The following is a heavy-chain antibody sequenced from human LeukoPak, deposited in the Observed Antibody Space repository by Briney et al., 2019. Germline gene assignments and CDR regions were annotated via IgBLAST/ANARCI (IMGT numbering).Heavy chain of an antibody. V-gene: IGHV6-1*01. J-gene: IGHJ6*02. Sequence: SQTLSLTCAISGDSVSSNSAAWNWIRQSSSRGLEWLGRTYYRSKWYNDYAVSVKSRITINPDTSKNQFSLQLNSVTPEDTAVCYCARDTVVTGNYYYYGMDVWGQGTTVTVSS. CDR1: GDSVSSNSAA. CDR2: TYYRSKWYN. CDR3: ARDTVVTGNYYYYGMDV. D-gene: IGHD4-23*01.